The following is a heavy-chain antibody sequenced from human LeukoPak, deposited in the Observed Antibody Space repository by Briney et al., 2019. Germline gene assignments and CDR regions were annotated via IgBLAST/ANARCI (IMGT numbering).Heavy chain of an antibody. CDR2: INHSGST. J-gene: IGHJ4*02. CDR3: ANLIAVSVNYFDC. D-gene: IGHD6-19*01. CDR1: GGSFSGYY. Sequence: PSETLSLTCAVYGGSFSGYYWSWIRQPPGKGLEWIGEINHSGSTNYNPSLKSRVTISVDTSENRFSLKLSSVTAADTAVYYCANLIAVSVNYFDCWGQGSLVTVSS. V-gene: IGHV4-34*01.